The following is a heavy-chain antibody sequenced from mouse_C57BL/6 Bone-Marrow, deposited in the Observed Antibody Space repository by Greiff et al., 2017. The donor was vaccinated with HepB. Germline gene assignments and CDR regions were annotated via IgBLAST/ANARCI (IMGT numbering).Heavy chain of an antibody. D-gene: IGHD2-2*01. CDR2: IYPRDGST. Sequence: QVQLQQSGPELVKPGASVKLSCKASGYNFTSYDINWVKQRPGQGLEWIGWIYPRDGSTKYNEKFKGKATLNVDTSSSTAYMELHSLTSEDSAVYFCARRKGMVTTGFDYWGQGTTLTVSS. CDR1: GYNFTSYD. CDR3: ARRKGMVTTGFDY. V-gene: IGHV1-85*01. J-gene: IGHJ2*01.